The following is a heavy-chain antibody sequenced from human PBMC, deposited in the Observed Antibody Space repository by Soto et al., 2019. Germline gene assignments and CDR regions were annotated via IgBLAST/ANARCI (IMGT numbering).Heavy chain of an antibody. Sequence: ASVKVSCKASGYTFTSYGISWVRQAPGQGLEWMGWISAYNGNTNYAQKLQGRVTMTTDTSTSTAYMELRSLRSDDTAVYYCASPGYSSGWYGEEGFDYWGQGTLVTVS. CDR3: ASPGYSSGWYGEEGFDY. D-gene: IGHD6-19*01. V-gene: IGHV1-18*01. CDR2: ISAYNGNT. CDR1: GYTFTSYG. J-gene: IGHJ4*02.